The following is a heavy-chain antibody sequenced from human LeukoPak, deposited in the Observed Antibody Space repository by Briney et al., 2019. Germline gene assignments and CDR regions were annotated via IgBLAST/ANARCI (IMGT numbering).Heavy chain of an antibody. CDR3: ARVVDHDYGDYYLDY. CDR2: IYSGGST. Sequence: GGSLRLSCAASGFTVSSNDVSWVRQAPGKGLECISVIYSGGSTDYADSVKGRLTISRDNSKNTLYLQMNSLRAEDTAVYYCARVVDHDYGDYYLDYWGQGTLVTVSS. CDR1: GFTVSSND. J-gene: IGHJ4*02. V-gene: IGHV3-53*01. D-gene: IGHD4-17*01.